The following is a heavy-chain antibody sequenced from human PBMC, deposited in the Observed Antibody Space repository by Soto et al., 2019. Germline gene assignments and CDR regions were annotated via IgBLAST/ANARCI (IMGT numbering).Heavy chain of an antibody. D-gene: IGHD3-3*01. Sequence: GGSLRLSCAVSGFDLSNTWIHRVRQVPGKGLVWVSRINSDGSSITYADSVKGRFTISRDNAKNTLYLQMSSLRVEDTAVYYCAKDWYYTIDYWGQGTPVTVSS. J-gene: IGHJ4*02. CDR3: AKDWYYTIDY. CDR1: GFDLSNTW. V-gene: IGHV3-74*01. CDR2: INSDGSSI.